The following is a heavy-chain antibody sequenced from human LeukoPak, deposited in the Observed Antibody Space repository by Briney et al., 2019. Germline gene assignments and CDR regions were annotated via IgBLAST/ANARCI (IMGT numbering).Heavy chain of an antibody. D-gene: IGHD3-9*01. Sequence: SGGSLRLSCAASGFTFSSYGMSWVRQAPGKGLEWVSAISGSGGSTYYADSVKGRLTISRDNSKNTLYLQMNSLRAEDTAVYYCAKNRGPVLRYFDWPHDAFDIWGQGTMVTVSS. CDR3: AKNRGPVLRYFDWPHDAFDI. CDR1: GFTFSSYG. J-gene: IGHJ3*02. V-gene: IGHV3-23*01. CDR2: ISGSGGST.